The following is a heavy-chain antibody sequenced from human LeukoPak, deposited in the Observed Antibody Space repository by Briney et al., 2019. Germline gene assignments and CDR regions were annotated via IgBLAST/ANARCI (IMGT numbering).Heavy chain of an antibody. Sequence: GGSLRLSCAASGLTFSSHWMHWVRQAPGKGLVWVSRITNDGSSTTYADSVKGRFTISRDNAKNSLYLQMNSLRAEDTAVYYCARDLEYGGNSNWFDPWGQGTLVTVSS. J-gene: IGHJ5*02. CDR1: GLTFSSHW. D-gene: IGHD4-23*01. CDR2: ITNDGSST. V-gene: IGHV3-74*01. CDR3: ARDLEYGGNSNWFDP.